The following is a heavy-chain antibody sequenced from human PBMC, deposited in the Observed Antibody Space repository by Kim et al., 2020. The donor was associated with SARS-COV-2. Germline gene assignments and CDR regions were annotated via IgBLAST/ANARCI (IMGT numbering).Heavy chain of an antibody. CDR1: GFTFSDYY. CDR2: ISSSGSTI. D-gene: IGHD3-3*01. V-gene: IGHV3-11*01. CDR3: ARDLGEGVTYYDFWSDPGPSYMDV. J-gene: IGHJ6*03. Sequence: GGSLRLSCAASGFTFSDYYMSWIRQAPGKGLEWVSYISSSGSTIYYADSVKGRFTISRDNAKNSLYLQMNSLRAEDTAVHYCARDLGEGVTYYDFWSDPGPSYMDVWGKGTTVTVSS.